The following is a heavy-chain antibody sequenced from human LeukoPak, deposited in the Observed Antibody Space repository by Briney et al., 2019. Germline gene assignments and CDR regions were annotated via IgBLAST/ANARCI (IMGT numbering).Heavy chain of an antibody. CDR1: GDSVSSNSTA. V-gene: IGHV6-1*01. CDR2: TYYRSKWYN. J-gene: IGHJ5*02. CDR3: ARLLLSAARVGWFDP. D-gene: IGHD2/OR15-2a*01. Sequence: SQTLSLTCALSGDSVSSNSTAWHWIRQSPSRGLEWLGRTYYRSKWYNDYAVSVKSRITINPDTSKNQFSLQLNSVTPEDTAVYYCARLLLSAARVGWFDPWGQGTLVTVSS.